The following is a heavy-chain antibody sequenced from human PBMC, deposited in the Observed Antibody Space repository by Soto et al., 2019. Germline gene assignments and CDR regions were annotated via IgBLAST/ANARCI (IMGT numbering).Heavy chain of an antibody. CDR1: GFTFSSYA. D-gene: IGHD6-19*01. Sequence: XGSLRLSCAASGFTFSSYAMSWVRQAPGKGLDWVSAISGSGGSTYCADSVKGRFTISRDNSKNTLYLQMNSLRAEDTAVYYCAKRRLVQGMDVWGQGTTVTVSS. CDR2: ISGSGGST. V-gene: IGHV3-23*01. J-gene: IGHJ6*02. CDR3: AKRRLVQGMDV.